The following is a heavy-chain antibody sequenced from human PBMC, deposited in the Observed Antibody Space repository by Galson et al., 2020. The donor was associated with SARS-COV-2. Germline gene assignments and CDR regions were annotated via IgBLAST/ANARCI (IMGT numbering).Heavy chain of an antibody. CDR2: IYHSGTT. J-gene: IGHJ1*01. CDR3: ARDRCGELSP. Sequence: SQTLSLTCSVSGGSISSGGYSWSWIRQPPGKGLEWIGYIYHSGTTYYNPSLKSRVALSLDRSKNQFSLELSSVTAADTAVYYCARDRCGELSPWGQGTLVTVSS. D-gene: IGHD3-10*01. CDR1: GGSISSGGYS. V-gene: IGHV4-30-2*01.